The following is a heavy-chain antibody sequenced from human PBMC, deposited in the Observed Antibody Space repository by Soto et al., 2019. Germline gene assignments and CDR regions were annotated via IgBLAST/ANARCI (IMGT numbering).Heavy chain of an antibody. Sequence: QVQLVQSGAEVKKPGASVKVSCKASGYTFTGYYIHWVRQAPGQGLEWMGWINPNSGGTNYAQKFQGRVTMTRATSISTAYMELSRLRSDDTAVYYCARDRGLWFGELLSPYYYYGMDVWGQGTTVTVSS. J-gene: IGHJ6*02. CDR3: ARDRGLWFGELLSPYYYYGMDV. CDR2: INPNSGGT. V-gene: IGHV1-2*02. D-gene: IGHD3-10*01. CDR1: GYTFTGYY.